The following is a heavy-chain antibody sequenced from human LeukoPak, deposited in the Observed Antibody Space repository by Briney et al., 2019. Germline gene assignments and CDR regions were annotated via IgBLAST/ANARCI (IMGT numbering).Heavy chain of an antibody. D-gene: IGHD2-8*01. J-gene: IGHJ3*02. Sequence: GGSLRLSCAASGFTFSSYSMNWVRQAPGKGLEWVSTTGGTGSPVYYADSVKGRFTISRDDSKNTLFLQMSSLRAEDTAIYYCAKDSFSHNGIFDAFDIWGQGTMVTVSS. CDR1: GFTFSSYS. V-gene: IGHV3-23*01. CDR3: AKDSFSHNGIFDAFDI. CDR2: TGGTGSPV.